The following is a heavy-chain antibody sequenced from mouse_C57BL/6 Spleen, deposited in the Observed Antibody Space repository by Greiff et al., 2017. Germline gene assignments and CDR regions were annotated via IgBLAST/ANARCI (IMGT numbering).Heavy chain of an antibody. CDR3: TRKGRGWQGFAY. Sequence: QVQLQQPGAELVRPGASVTLSCKASGYTFTDYEMHWVKQTPVHGLEWIGAIDPETGGTAYNQKFKGKAILTADKSSSTAYMELRSLTSEASAVYYCTRKGRGWQGFAYWGQGTLVTVSA. CDR2: IDPETGGT. D-gene: IGHD2-3*01. V-gene: IGHV1-15*01. J-gene: IGHJ3*01. CDR1: GYTFTDYE.